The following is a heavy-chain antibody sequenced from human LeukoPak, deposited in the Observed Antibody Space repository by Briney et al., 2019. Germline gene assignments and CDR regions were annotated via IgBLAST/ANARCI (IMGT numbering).Heavy chain of an antibody. Sequence: PGGSLRLSCAASGFTLSSYEMNCVRQAPGKGLEWVSYISSSGSTIYYADSVKGRFTISRDNAKNSLYLQMNSLRAEDTAVYYCAREGYGVAFDYWGQRTLVTVSS. CDR3: AREGYGVAFDY. V-gene: IGHV3-48*03. CDR2: ISSSGSTI. J-gene: IGHJ4*02. CDR1: GFTLSSYE. D-gene: IGHD4-17*01.